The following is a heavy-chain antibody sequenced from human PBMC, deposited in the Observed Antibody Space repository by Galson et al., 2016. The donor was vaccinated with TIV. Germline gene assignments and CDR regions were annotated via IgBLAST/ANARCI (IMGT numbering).Heavy chain of an antibody. CDR1: GFTFRDYY. V-gene: IGHV3-11*01. CDR3: ARFWSGYFDY. D-gene: IGHD3-3*01. J-gene: IGHJ4*02. CDR2: ILTGGTIM. Sequence: SLRLSCAASGFTFRDYYMSWIRQAPGKGLEWISNILTGGTIMYYADSVKGRFTISRDNAKNSLYLQMNSLGAEDTAVYYCARFWSGYFDYWGQGILVTVSS.